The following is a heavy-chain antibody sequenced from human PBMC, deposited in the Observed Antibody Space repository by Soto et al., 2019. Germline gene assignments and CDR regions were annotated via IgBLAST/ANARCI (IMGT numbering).Heavy chain of an antibody. CDR3: ARDRFGRQQLLRGWFDP. J-gene: IGHJ5*02. Sequence: GGSLRLSCAVSGFTFSSYAMHWVRQAPGKGLEWVAGMSYDGKTKYYADSVKGRFTISRDNSKNTLYLEMNSLRDDDTAVYSCARDRFGRQQLLRGWFDPWGRGTLVTVSS. CDR2: MSYDGKTK. D-gene: IGHD6-13*01. CDR1: GFTFSSYA. V-gene: IGHV3-30*04.